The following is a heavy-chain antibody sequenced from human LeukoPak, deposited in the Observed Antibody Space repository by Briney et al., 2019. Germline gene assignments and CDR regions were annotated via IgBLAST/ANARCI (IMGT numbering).Heavy chain of an antibody. CDR2: MNPNSGNT. V-gene: IGHV1-8*03. Sequence: GASVKVSCKASGYTFTSYDINWVRQATGPGLEWMGWMNPNSGNTGYAQKFQGRVTITRNTSISTAYMELSSLRSEDTAVYYCARGIAARLGRAFDIWGQGTMVTVSS. CDR1: GYTFTSYD. CDR3: ARGIAARLGRAFDI. J-gene: IGHJ3*02. D-gene: IGHD6-6*01.